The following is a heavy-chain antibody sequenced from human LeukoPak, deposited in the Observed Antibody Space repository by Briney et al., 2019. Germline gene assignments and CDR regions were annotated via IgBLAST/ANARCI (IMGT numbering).Heavy chain of an antibody. CDR2: ISTTSSYT. CDR3: ARDWYCSSSICYTDRNWFDP. V-gene: IGHV3-11*05. D-gene: IGHD2-2*02. J-gene: IGHJ5*02. CDR1: GFTFSVYY. Sequence: PGGSLRLSCAASGFTFSVYYMSWIRQAPGKGLEWVSYISTTSSYTDYADSVRGRFTISRDNAKNLLHLQMNSLRPEDTAVYYCARDWYCSSSICYTDRNWFDPWGQGTLVTVSS.